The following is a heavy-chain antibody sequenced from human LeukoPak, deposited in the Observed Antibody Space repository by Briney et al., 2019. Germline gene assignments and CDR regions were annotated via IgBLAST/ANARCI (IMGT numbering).Heavy chain of an antibody. V-gene: IGHV1-8*01. D-gene: IGHD6-19*01. J-gene: IGHJ1*01. CDR2: MNPNSGNT. CDR1: GYTFSSYD. Sequence: ASVKVSCKASGYTFSSYDTNWVRQATGQGLEWMGRMNPNSGNTGYAQKFQGRLNMTRNTSISTAYMELSGLRSEDTAVYYCARRVGSGWPVQHWGQGTLVTVSS. CDR3: ARRVGSGWPVQH.